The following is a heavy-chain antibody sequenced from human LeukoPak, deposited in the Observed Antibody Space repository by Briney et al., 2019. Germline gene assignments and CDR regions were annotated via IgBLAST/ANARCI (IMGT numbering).Heavy chain of an antibody. D-gene: IGHD3-9*01. CDR1: GYSISSGYY. J-gene: IGHJ4*02. Sequence: SETLSLTCTVSGYSISSGYYWGWIRQPPGKGLEWIGSIYYSGSTYYNPSLKSRVTISVDTSKNQFSLKLSSVTAADTAVYYCARSLGVELRYFDWLRDAFDIWGQGTLVTVSS. CDR2: IYYSGST. V-gene: IGHV4-38-2*02. CDR3: ARSLGVELRYFDWLRDAFDI.